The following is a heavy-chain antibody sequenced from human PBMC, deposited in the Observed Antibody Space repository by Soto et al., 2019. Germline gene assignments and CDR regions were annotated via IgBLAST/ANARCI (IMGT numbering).Heavy chain of an antibody. V-gene: IGHV4-31*02. CDR2: IYYSGST. Sequence: SETLSLTCTVSGGSISSGGYYWSWILQHPGKGLEWIGYIYYSGSTYYNPSLKSRVTISVDTSKNQFSLKLSSVTAADTAVYYCARVVRYCISTSCDARWGQGTLVTVS. J-gene: IGHJ4*02. CDR1: GGSISSGGYY. D-gene: IGHD2-2*01. CDR3: ARVVRYCISTSCDAR.